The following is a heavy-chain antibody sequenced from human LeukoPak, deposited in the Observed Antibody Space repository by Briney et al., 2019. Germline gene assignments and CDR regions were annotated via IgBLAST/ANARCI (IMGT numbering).Heavy chain of an antibody. D-gene: IGHD6-19*01. CDR2: TYYRSKWFI. CDR1: GDSVSSNSAA. CDR3: TRSDCSSGRCPGFDN. J-gene: IGHJ4*02. Sequence: SQTFSLTCGISGDSVSSNSAAWNWIRQSPSRGLEWLGRTYYRSKWFINYAPFVMSRIIINPDTPKNQVSLQLNSVTPEDTAVYYCTRSDCSSGRCPGFDNWGQGTLVTVSS. V-gene: IGHV6-1*01.